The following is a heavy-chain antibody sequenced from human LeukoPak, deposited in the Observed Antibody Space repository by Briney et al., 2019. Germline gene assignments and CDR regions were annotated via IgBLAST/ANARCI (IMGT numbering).Heavy chain of an antibody. CDR2: IFYSGST. CDR3: ARGASSITIFGVIPDAFDI. V-gene: IGHV4-30-4*01. CDR1: GGSISSGDYC. D-gene: IGHD3-3*01. J-gene: IGHJ3*02. Sequence: SQTLSLTCIVSGGSISSGDYCWSWIRQPPGKGLEWTGYIFYSGSTYYNPSLKSRVTISVDTSKNQFSLKLSSVTAADTAVYYCARGASSITIFGVIPDAFDIWGQGTMVTVSS.